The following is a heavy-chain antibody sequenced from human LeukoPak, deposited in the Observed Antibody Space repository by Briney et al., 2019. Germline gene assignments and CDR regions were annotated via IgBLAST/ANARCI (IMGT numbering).Heavy chain of an antibody. CDR2: INPKNGGT. D-gene: IGHD2-2*02. CDR3: GRDRCGSGSCYTGWFDP. Sequence: AAVKVSCKASGHTFTGYYIHWVRQAPGQGLERMGWINPKNGGTKYGKKCQGRVTMTRDTSIRPVYMELSRLRFDDTAVYYCGRDRCGSGSCYTGWFDPWGQGTLVTVPS. J-gene: IGHJ5*02. V-gene: IGHV1-2*02. CDR1: GHTFTGYY.